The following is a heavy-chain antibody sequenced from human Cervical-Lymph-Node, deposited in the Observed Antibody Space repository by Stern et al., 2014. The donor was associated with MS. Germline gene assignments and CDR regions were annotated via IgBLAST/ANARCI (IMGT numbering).Heavy chain of an antibody. D-gene: IGHD1-26*01. Sequence: QVQLVQAGAEVKKPGASVKVTCKTSENTFTGYYIHWVRQAHGQGLEWMGGINPNSVATNYAQRFQDRVSLTSDTSNSLAYMELDRLTSGDTAVYYCARISLGSGIDYWGQGSLVTVSS. V-gene: IGHV1-2*02. J-gene: IGHJ4*02. CDR3: ARISLGSGIDY. CDR2: INPNSVAT. CDR1: ENTFTGYY.